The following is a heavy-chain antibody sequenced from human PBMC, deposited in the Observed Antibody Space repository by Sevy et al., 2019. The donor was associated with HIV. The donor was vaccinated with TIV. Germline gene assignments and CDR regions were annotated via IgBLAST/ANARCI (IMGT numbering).Heavy chain of an antibody. CDR2: ISYDGSNK. CDR3: AKDLGEGSWYGELYYYYGMDV. V-gene: IGHV3-30*18. D-gene: IGHD6-13*01. Sequence: QLGGSLRLSCAASGFTFSSYGMHWVRQAPGKGLEWVAVISYDGSNKYYADSVKGRFTISRDNSKNTLYLQMNSLRAEDTAVYYCAKDLGEGSWYGELYYYYGMDVWGQGTTVTVSS. CDR1: GFTFSSYG. J-gene: IGHJ6*02.